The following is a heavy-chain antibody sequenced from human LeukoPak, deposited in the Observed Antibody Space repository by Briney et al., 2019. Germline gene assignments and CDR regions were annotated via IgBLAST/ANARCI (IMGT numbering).Heavy chain of an antibody. CDR1: GFTFSGHW. Sequence: GGSLRLSCAASGFTFSGHWMHWVRQVPGKGLVWVSRINSDGSSPAYADSVKGRFTASRDNAKDTLYLQMNSLREEDTAVYFCVRDRGSLLRYYFDSWGQGTLVTVSS. CDR3: VRDRGSLLRYYFDS. J-gene: IGHJ4*02. CDR2: INSDGSSP. V-gene: IGHV3-74*01. D-gene: IGHD3-16*01.